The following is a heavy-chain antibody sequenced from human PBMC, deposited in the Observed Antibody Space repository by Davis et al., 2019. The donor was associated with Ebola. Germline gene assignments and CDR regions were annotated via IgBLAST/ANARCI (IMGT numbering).Heavy chain of an antibody. D-gene: IGHD6-13*01. Sequence: GESLKISCTDSVITFSSYAMTWVRQAPGKGLEWVSSISSSSSYIYYADSVKGRFTISRDNSKNTLYLQMNSLRAEDTAVYYCAREESSSWYYYYGMDVWGKGTTVTVSS. CDR2: ISSSSSYI. V-gene: IGHV3-21*01. CDR1: VITFSSYA. J-gene: IGHJ6*04. CDR3: AREESSSWYYYYGMDV.